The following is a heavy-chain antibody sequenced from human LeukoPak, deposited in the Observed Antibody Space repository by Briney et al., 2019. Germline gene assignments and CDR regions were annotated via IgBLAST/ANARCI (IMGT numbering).Heavy chain of an antibody. Sequence: GGSLRLSCAASGFTFSSYSMNWVRQAPGKGLEWVSSISSSSSYIYYADSVKGRFTISRDNAKNSLHLQMNSLRAEDTAVYYCAREPEHTAMVTRAYYFDYWGQGTLVTVSS. J-gene: IGHJ4*02. CDR2: ISSSSSYI. D-gene: IGHD5-18*01. CDR3: AREPEHTAMVTRAYYFDY. CDR1: GFTFSSYS. V-gene: IGHV3-21*01.